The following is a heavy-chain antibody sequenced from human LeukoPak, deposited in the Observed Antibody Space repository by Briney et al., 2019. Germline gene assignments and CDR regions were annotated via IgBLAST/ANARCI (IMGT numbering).Heavy chain of an antibody. Sequence: GGSLRLSCAASGFTFSSYAMSGVRQAPGKGPEWVSAISGSGGSTYYADSVKGRFTISRDNSKNTLYLQMNSLRAEDTAVYYCAKDERHYYGSGYYFDYWGQGTLVTVSS. CDR1: GFTFSSYA. D-gene: IGHD3-10*01. V-gene: IGHV3-23*01. CDR3: AKDERHYYGSGYYFDY. J-gene: IGHJ4*02. CDR2: ISGSGGST.